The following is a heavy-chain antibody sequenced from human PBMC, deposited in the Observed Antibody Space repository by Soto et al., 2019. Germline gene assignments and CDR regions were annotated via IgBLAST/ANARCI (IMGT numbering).Heavy chain of an antibody. CDR1: GDSVTISDYY. D-gene: IGHD3-22*01. Sequence: QLQLQESGPGLVKPSETLSLTCTVSGDSVTISDYYWGWIRQPPGQGLEWIGSIHYSGSTYYNPSLKSRGTISGDTSKKQFSLKLTSVTAADAAVYYCAAHDSGGYYAEYWGQGTLVTVSA. CDR2: IHYSGST. V-gene: IGHV4-39*01. CDR3: AAHDSGGYYAEY. J-gene: IGHJ4*02.